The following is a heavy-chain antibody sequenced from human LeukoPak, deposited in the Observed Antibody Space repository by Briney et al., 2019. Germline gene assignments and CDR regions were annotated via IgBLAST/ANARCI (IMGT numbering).Heavy chain of an antibody. V-gene: IGHV3-21*06. Sequence: PGGSLRLSCVASGFTFSTYYMNWVRQAPGKGLEWVSSITTSSYIYYADSVKGRFTISRDDAKNSLYLQMNSLRAEDTAVYYCARDGYDYGYYYYMDVWGKGTTVTVSS. CDR1: GFTFSTYY. D-gene: IGHD5-12*01. J-gene: IGHJ6*03. CDR3: ARDGYDYGYYYYMDV. CDR2: ITTSSYI.